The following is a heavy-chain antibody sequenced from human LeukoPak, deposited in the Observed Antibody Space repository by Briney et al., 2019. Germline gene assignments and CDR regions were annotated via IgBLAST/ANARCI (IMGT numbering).Heavy chain of an antibody. D-gene: IGHD3-9*01. CDR3: AKLGPYYDILTGYQRGMDV. CDR1: GFTFSSYG. J-gene: IGHJ6*02. CDR2: KSYDGSNK. V-gene: IGHV3-30*18. Sequence: GGSLRLSCAASGFTFSSYGMHWVRQAPGKGLEWVSVKSYDGSNKYYADSVKGRFTISRDNSKNTLYLQMNSLRGEDTAVYYCAKLGPYYDILTGYQRGMDVWGQGTTVTVSS.